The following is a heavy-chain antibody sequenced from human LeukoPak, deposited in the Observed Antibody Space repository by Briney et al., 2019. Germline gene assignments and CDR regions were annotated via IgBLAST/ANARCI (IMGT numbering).Heavy chain of an antibody. CDR1: GFSLSTSGMC. CDR2: IYYSGST. Sequence: SGPTLVNPTQTLTLTCTFSGFSLSTSGMCVSWIRQPPGKGLEWIGSIYYSGSTYYNPSLKSRVTISVDTSKNQFSLKLSSVTAADTAVYYCARLYGSGWPSPDYWGQGTLVTVSS. J-gene: IGHJ4*02. CDR3: ARLYGSGWPSPDY. V-gene: IGHV4-39*01. D-gene: IGHD6-19*01.